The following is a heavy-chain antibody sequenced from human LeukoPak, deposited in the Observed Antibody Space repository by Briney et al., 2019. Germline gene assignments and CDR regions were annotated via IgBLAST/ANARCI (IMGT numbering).Heavy chain of an antibody. V-gene: IGHV3-48*01. CDR2: ISSSSSTI. Sequence: PGGSLRLTCAASGFSFSSYSMNWVRQAPGKGLEWVSYISSSSSTIYYADSVKGRFTISRDNAKNSLYLQMNSLRAEDTAVYYCARGNRRITMIVPFLFDYWGQGTLVTVSS. CDR1: GFSFSSYS. D-gene: IGHD3-22*01. CDR3: ARGNRRITMIVPFLFDY. J-gene: IGHJ4*02.